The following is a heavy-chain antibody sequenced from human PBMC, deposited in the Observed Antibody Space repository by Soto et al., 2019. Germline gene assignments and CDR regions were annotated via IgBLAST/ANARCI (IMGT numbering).Heavy chain of an antibody. Sequence: GGSLRLSCAASGFTFSSYGMHWVRQAPGKGLEWVAVIWYDGSNKYYADSVKGRFTISRDNSKNTLYLQMNSLRAEDTAVYYCARDFEYSSSSDEWNWFDPWGQGTLVTVSS. V-gene: IGHV3-33*01. J-gene: IGHJ5*02. CDR3: ARDFEYSSSSDEWNWFDP. D-gene: IGHD6-6*01. CDR1: GFTFSSYG. CDR2: IWYDGSNK.